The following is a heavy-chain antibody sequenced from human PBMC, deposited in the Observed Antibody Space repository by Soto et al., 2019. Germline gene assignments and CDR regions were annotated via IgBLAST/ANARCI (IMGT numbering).Heavy chain of an antibody. CDR1: GGSMRNDDW. CDR2: ISHYGNT. CDR3: ARNGDCTSGICYVGWFDP. Sequence: QVQLQESGPRLVEPSGTLSLTCGVSGGSMRNDDWWSWVRQTPGKGLEWIGEISHYGNTNYNPSLKSRVTMSIDTSKNQFSLKVRSLTAADTAMYYCARNGDCTSGICYVGWFDPWGQGTLVSVSS. J-gene: IGHJ5*02. V-gene: IGHV4-4*02. D-gene: IGHD2-2*01.